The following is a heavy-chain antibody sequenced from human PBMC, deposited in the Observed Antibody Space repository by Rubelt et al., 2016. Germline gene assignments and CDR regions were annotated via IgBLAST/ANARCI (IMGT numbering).Heavy chain of an antibody. CDR2: INHSGST. J-gene: IGHJ4*02. CDR3: ASRGRYYGSGSYPPRTGIVDY. Sequence: QVQLQQWGAGLLKPSETLSLTCAVYGGSFSGYYWSWIRQPPGKGLEWIGEINHSGSTTYNPSLKSRVTIAVDTAKNQFSLKLSSVTAADTAVYYCASRGRYYGSGSYPPRTGIVDYWGQGTLVTVSS. D-gene: IGHD3-10*01. V-gene: IGHV4-34*01. CDR1: GGSFSGYY.